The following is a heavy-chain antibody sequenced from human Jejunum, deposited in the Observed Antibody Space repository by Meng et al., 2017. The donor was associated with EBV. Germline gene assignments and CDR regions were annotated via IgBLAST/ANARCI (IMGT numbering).Heavy chain of an antibody. Sequence: QVRVVGAGGEVEKPWAAVMVSCSPSCGDSSNYYLLSGRQDPGQGLAWLGWINPNSGVTNFAQKFQGLVSMTRDTSISTVYLDLSRLRSDDTAVYYCMRGGGLGYYGLGTHDYWGQGTLVTVSS. CDR1: CGDSSNYY. CDR3: MRGGGLGYYGLGTHDY. J-gene: IGHJ4*02. D-gene: IGHD3-10*01. V-gene: IGHV1-2*04. CDR2: INPNSGVT.